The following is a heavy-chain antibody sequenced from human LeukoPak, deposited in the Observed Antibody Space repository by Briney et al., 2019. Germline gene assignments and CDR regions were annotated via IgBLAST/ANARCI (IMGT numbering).Heavy chain of an antibody. D-gene: IGHD5-18*01. CDR1: GFTFSRNS. J-gene: IGHJ4*02. Sequence: GGSLTLSCAVSGFTFSRNSMNWVRQAPGKGLEWVSSLSTSSSYIYYTDPVKARPTIPRDNPKNTLYPKKNSVSAEDSAVFFWGRTAPTAGSQFDFWGQGTLVTVSS. V-gene: IGHV3-21*01. CDR3: GRTAPTAGSQFDF. CDR2: LSTSSSYI.